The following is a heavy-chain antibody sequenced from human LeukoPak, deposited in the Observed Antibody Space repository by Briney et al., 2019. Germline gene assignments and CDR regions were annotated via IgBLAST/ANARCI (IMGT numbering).Heavy chain of an antibody. Sequence: GGSLRLSCTASGLTVSSNFVSWVRQAAGKGLGWVGLLYSDGKTSYRDSVRGRFTISRDKSKNTLYRQMNNRSFEDPPVYYCATEPITDTGYKGYFDPSGARTLVTASP. J-gene: IGHJ2*01. V-gene: IGHV3-53*01. CDR2: LYSDGKT. CDR1: GLTVSSNF. CDR3: ATEPITDTGYKGYFDP. D-gene: IGHD3-9*01.